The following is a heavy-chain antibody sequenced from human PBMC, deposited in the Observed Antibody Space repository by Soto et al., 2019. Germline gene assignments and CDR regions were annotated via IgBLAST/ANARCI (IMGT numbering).Heavy chain of an antibody. CDR2: IYYSGST. J-gene: IGHJ5*02. D-gene: IGHD3-3*01. CDR3: ARHVLRFLEWLLLGSNWFDP. Sequence: LPLTCTVSGGSISSSSYYWGWIRQPPGKGLEWIGSIYYSGSTYYNPSLKSRVTISVDTSKNQFSLKLSSVTAADTAVYYCARHVLRFLEWLLLGSNWFDPWGQGTLVTVSS. V-gene: IGHV4-39*01. CDR1: GGSISSSSYY.